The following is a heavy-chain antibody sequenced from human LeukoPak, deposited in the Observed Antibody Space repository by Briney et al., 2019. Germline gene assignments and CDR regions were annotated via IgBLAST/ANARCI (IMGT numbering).Heavy chain of an antibody. Sequence: ASVKVSCKASGYTFTSYYMHWVRQAPGQGLEWMGWINPNSGGTNYAQKFQGRVTMTRDTSISTASMELSRLRSADTAVYYCARKEIRNMHAGFDPWGQGTLVTVSS. D-gene: IGHD1/OR15-1a*01. V-gene: IGHV1-2*02. CDR3: ARKEIRNMHAGFDP. J-gene: IGHJ5*02. CDR1: GYTFTSYY. CDR2: INPNSGGT.